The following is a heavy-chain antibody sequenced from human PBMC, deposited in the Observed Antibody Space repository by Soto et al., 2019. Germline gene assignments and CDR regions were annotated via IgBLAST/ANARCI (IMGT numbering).Heavy chain of an antibody. Sequence: SETLSLTCAVYGGSFSGYYWSWIRQPPGKGLEWIGEINHSGSTNYNPSLKSRVTISVDTSKNQFSLKLSSVTAADTAVYYCARAPLQLELRDYYYYGMDVWGQGTTVT. CDR1: GGSFSGYY. J-gene: IGHJ6*02. CDR2: INHSGST. CDR3: ARAPLQLELRDYYYYGMDV. D-gene: IGHD1-7*01. V-gene: IGHV4-34*01.